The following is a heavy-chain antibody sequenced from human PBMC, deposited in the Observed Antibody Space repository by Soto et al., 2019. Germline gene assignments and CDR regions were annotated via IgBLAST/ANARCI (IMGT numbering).Heavy chain of an antibody. J-gene: IGHJ6*03. Sequence: EVQLVESGGGLVQPGRSLRLSCTASGFTFGDYAMSWFRQAPGKGLEWVGFIRSKAYGGTTEYAASVKGRFTISRDDSKSIAYLQMNSLKTEDTAVYYCLRCVGTNAYNYYMDVWGKGTTVTVSS. CDR1: GFTFGDYA. CDR3: LRCVGTNAYNYYMDV. V-gene: IGHV3-49*03. D-gene: IGHD2-8*01. CDR2: IRSKAYGGTT.